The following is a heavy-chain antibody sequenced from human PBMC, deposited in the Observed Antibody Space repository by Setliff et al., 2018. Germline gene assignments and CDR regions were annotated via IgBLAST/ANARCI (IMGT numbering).Heavy chain of an antibody. CDR2: IRNKDNSYTT. D-gene: IGHD1-26*01. CDR1: GFTFSGYY. J-gene: IGHJ6*02. V-gene: IGHV3-72*01. CDR3: VRGGSAPSSYQYPLDV. Sequence: GGSLRLSCAASGFTFSGYYMQWVRQAPGKGLEWVGRIRNKDNSYTTEYAASVKGRFTISRDDSKNSLYLQMNGLKTEDRAVYYCVRGGSAPSSYQYPLDVWGQGTTVTVSS.